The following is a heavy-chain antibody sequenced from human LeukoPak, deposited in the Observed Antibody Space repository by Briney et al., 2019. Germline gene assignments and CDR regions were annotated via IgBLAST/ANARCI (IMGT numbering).Heavy chain of an antibody. CDR3: ARGWYYYGSGEYYFDY. V-gene: IGHV1-69*01. D-gene: IGHD3-10*01. Sequence: ASVKVSCKASGGTFSSYAISWVRQAPGQGLEWMGGIIPIFGTANYAQKFQGRVTITADESTSTAYMELSSLRSEDTAVYYCARGWYYYGSGEYYFDYWGQGTLVTVSS. CDR2: IIPIFGTA. J-gene: IGHJ4*02. CDR1: GGTFSSYA.